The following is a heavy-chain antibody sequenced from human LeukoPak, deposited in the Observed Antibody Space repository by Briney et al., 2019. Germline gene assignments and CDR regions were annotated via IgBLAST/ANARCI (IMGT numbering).Heavy chain of an antibody. CDR1: GGTFSSYA. J-gene: IGHJ4*02. V-gene: IGHV1-69*04. D-gene: IGHD1-1*01. CDR2: IIPILGIA. Sequence: ASVKVSCKASGGTFSSYAISWVRQAPGQGLEWMGRIIPILGIANYAQKFQGRVTITAGKSTSTAYMELSSLRSEDTAVYYCASSLASYNWNDVQFDYWGQGTLVTVSS. CDR3: ASSLASYNWNDVQFDY.